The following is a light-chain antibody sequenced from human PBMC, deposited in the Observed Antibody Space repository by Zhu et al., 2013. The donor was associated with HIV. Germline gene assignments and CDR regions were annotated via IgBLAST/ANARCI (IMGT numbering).Light chain of an antibody. CDR3: QQLNSYPHT. Sequence: DIQLTQSPSFLSASVGDRVTITCRASQGISSYLAWYQQKPGKAPKLVIYAASTLQSGVPSRFSGSGSGTEFTLTIGSLQPEDFATYYCQQLNSYPHTFGGGTKVEI. J-gene: IGKJ4*01. CDR1: QGISSY. CDR2: AAS. V-gene: IGKV1-9*01.